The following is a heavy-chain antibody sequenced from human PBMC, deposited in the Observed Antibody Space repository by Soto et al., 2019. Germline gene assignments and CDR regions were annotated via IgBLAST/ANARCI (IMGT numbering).Heavy chain of an antibody. CDR3: ARATSITTFGVVIAPPYYYGMDV. V-gene: IGHV4-30-4*01. D-gene: IGHD3-3*01. Sequence: SETLSLTCTVSGGSISSGGYYWSWIRQPPGKGLEWIGYIYYSGSTYYNPSLKSRVTISVDTSKNQFSLKLSSVTVADTAVYYCARATSITTFGVVIAPPYYYGMDVWGQGTMVTVSS. J-gene: IGHJ6*02. CDR1: GGSISSGGYY. CDR2: IYYSGST.